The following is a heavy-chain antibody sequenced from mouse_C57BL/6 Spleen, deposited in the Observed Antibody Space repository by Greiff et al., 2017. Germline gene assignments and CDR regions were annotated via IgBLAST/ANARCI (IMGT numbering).Heavy chain of an antibody. CDR3: ARVGYSNYVGFAY. CDR2: IRNKANGYTT. D-gene: IGHD2-5*01. Sequence: EVQVVESGGGLVQPGGSLSLSCAASGFTFTDYYMSWVRQPPGKALEWLGFIRNKANGYTTEYSASVKGRFTISRDNSQSILYLQMNALRAEDSATYYCARVGYSNYVGFAYWGQGTLVTVAA. J-gene: IGHJ3*01. CDR1: GFTFTDYY. V-gene: IGHV7-3*01.